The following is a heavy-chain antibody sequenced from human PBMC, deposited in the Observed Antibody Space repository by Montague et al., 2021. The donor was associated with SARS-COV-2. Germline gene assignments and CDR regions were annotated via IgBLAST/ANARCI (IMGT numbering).Heavy chain of an antibody. CDR2: IYYTGST. V-gene: IGHV4-59*08. CDR3: ARHMSDCSKFICHAYYYYGLDV. J-gene: IGHJ6*02. CDR1: GGSISRSY. D-gene: IGHD2-2*01. Sequence: SETLSLTCTVSGGSISRSYWSWIRQPPGKGLEWIGYIYYTGSTDYNPSLKSRVTISVDTSKNQLSLKLISVTAADTAVYFCARHMSDCSKFICHAYYYYGLDVWGQGTTVTVSS.